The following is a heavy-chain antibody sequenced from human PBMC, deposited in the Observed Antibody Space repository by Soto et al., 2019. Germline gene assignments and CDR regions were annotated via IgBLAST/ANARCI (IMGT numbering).Heavy chain of an antibody. D-gene: IGHD3-10*01. CDR1: GFTFSSYA. J-gene: IGHJ4*02. CDR2: ISGSGGST. Sequence: EVQLLESGGGLVQPGGSLRLSCAASGFTFSSYAMSWVRQAPGKGLEWVSAISGSGGSTYYADSVKGRFTISRDNSKNPLDLQMNSLRAEDTAVYYCAKDHAYGSGSYYFDYWGQGTLVTVSS. CDR3: AKDHAYGSGSYYFDY. V-gene: IGHV3-23*01.